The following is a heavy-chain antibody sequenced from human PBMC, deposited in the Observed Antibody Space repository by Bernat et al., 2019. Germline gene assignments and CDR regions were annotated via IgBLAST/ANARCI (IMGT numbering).Heavy chain of an antibody. V-gene: IGHV3-64D*06. CDR2: ITSNGGST. J-gene: IGHJ4*01. CDR1: GFTFSRFA. Sequence: EVQLVESGGGLVQPGGSLRLSCSASGFTFSRFAIHWVRQAPGKGLEYVSAITSNGGSTYYADSVKGRFTISRDNLKNTLYLQMSSLIAEDTAVYYCIKGVVLVASTFAYWGHGSLVTVSS. D-gene: IGHD2-15*01. CDR3: IKGVVLVASTFAY.